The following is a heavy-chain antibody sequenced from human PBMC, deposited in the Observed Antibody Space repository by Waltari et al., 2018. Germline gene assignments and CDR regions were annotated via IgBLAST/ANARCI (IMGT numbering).Heavy chain of an antibody. CDR3: ARGRGRTVVTRCLNY. CDR1: GYTFTGYY. V-gene: IGHV1-8*02. Sequence: QVQLVQSGAEVKKPGASVKVSCKASGYTFTGYYMHWVRQATGQGLEWMGRMNPKSGNTGYEHKFKGRVTMTRNTSISTAYMELSSLRSEDTAVYYCARGRGRTVVTRCLNYWGQGTLVTVSS. D-gene: IGHD2-21*02. J-gene: IGHJ4*02. CDR2: MNPKSGNT.